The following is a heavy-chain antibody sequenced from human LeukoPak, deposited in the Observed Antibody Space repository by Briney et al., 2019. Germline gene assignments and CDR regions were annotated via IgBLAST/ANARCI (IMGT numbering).Heavy chain of an antibody. CDR2: IYHSGST. CDR3: ARVVVPAAAFDY. D-gene: IGHD2-2*01. V-gene: IGHV4-30-2*01. J-gene: IGHJ4*02. Sequence: PSETLSLTCAVSGGSISSGGYSWSWIRLPPGKGLEWIGYIYHSGSTYYNPSLKSRVTISVDRSKNQFSLKLSSVTAADTAVYYCARVVVPAAAFDYWGQGTLVTVSS. CDR1: GGSISSGGYS.